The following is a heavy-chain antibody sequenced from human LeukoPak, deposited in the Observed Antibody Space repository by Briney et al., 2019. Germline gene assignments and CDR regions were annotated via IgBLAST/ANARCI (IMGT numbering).Heavy chain of an antibody. J-gene: IGHJ6*03. CDR1: GFTFSSYW. Sequence: GGSLRLSCAASGFTFSSYWMSWVRQAPGKGLEGVANMNQDGSEKYYVDSVKGRFTIFRDNAKNSLYLQMNNLRAEDTAVYYCARAAYSNEGMDVWGKGTTVTVSS. CDR3: ARAAYSNEGMDV. D-gene: IGHD2-15*01. CDR2: MNQDGSEK. V-gene: IGHV3-7*01.